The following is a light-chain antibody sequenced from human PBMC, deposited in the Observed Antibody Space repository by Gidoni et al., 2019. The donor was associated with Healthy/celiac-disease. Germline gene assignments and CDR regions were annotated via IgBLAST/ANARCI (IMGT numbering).Light chain of an antibody. CDR2: EGS. CDR1: SGNVGSYNP. J-gene: IGLJ1*01. Sequence: QSALTQPAPVSVSPGQSITISCTGTSGNVGSYNPVSWYQQHTAKAPKLMIYEGSKRPSGVSNRFSGSKSGNTASLTIAGHQAEDEADYYCCSYAGSSPSFGTGTKVTV. CDR3: CSYAGSSPS. V-gene: IGLV2-23*01.